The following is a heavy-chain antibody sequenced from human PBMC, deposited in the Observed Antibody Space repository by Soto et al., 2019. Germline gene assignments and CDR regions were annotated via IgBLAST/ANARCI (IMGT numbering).Heavy chain of an antibody. CDR2: IYYIGTT. J-gene: IGHJ5*02. V-gene: IGHV4-59*01. CDR1: GASISSYY. CDR3: ARDLASADVPARFDP. Sequence: SETLSLTCTVSGASISSYYWSWIRQPPGKGLEWIGYIYYIGTTKYNPSLKSRVTISVDTSKNQFSLKLSSVTAADTAVYYCARDLASADVPARFDPWGQRSLVTVSS.